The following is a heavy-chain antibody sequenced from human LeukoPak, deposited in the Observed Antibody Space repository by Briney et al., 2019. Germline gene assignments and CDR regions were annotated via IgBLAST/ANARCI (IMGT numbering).Heavy chain of an antibody. J-gene: IGHJ6*03. CDR1: GYTFTSYD. D-gene: IGHD6-19*01. CDR3: ARVSSSGWKSYYYYYYMDV. CDR2: MNPNSGNT. Sequence: GASVKVSCKASGYTFTSYDINWVRQATGQGLEWMGWMNPNSGNTGYAQKFQGRVTMTRKTSISTAYMELSSLRSEDTAVYYCARVSSSGWKSYYYYYYMDVWGKGTTVTISS. V-gene: IGHV1-8*01.